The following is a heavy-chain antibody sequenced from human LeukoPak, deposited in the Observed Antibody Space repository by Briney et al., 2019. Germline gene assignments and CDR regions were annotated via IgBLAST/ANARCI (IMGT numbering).Heavy chain of an antibody. V-gene: IGHV3-30*04. CDR1: GFAFSGYA. D-gene: IGHD3-22*01. CDR2: ISYDGSKK. CDR3: AGEYYYDSSGWY. Sequence: GRSLRLSCAASGFAFSGYAMHWVRQAPGKGLEWVSIISYDGSKKDYADSVKGRFTISRDNSKNTLYLQMNSLRAEDTAVYYCAGEYYYDSSGWYWGQGTLVTVSS. J-gene: IGHJ4*02.